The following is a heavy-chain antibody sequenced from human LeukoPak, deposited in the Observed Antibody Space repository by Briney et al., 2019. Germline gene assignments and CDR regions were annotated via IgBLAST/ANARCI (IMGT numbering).Heavy chain of an antibody. CDR1: GFTVSSNY. D-gene: IGHD6-13*01. J-gene: IGHJ4*02. CDR3: AKDLGVYSSSWYGGIDY. V-gene: IGHV3-66*01. CDR2: IYSGGST. Sequence: GGSLRLSCAASGFTVSSNYMSWVRQAPGKGLEWVSVIYSGGSTYYADSVKGRFTISRDNSKNTLYLQMNSLRAEDTAVYYCAKDLGVYSSSWYGGIDYWGQGTLVTVSS.